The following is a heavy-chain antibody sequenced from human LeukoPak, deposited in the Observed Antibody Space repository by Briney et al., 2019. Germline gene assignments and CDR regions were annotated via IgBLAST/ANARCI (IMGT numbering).Heavy chain of an antibody. J-gene: IGHJ4*02. V-gene: IGHV1-69*05. CDR1: GGAFSSYA. CDR2: IIPIFGTA. Sequence: SVKVSCKASGGAFSSYAISWVRQAPGQGLEWMGGIIPIFGTANYAQKLQGRVTMTTDTSTSTAYMELRSLRSDDTAVYYCARIESNWKGLGSDYWGQGTLVTVSS. CDR3: ARIESNWKGLGSDY. D-gene: IGHD1-1*01.